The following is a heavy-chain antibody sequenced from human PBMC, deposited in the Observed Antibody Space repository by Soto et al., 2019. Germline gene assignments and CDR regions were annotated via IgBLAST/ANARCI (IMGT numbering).Heavy chain of an antibody. CDR1: GGTFSSYA. V-gene: IGHV1-69*01. D-gene: IGHD3-22*01. J-gene: IGHJ6*02. Sequence: QVQLVQSGAEVKKPGSSVKVSCKASGGTFSSYAISWVRQAPGQGLEWMGGIIPSFGTANYAQKFQGRVTLTADESTSTPYMELSSLRSENTAVYYCARVLWPRITMVVDYYGMYVWGQGSTFTVAS. CDR2: IIPSFGTA. CDR3: ARVLWPRITMVVDYYGMYV.